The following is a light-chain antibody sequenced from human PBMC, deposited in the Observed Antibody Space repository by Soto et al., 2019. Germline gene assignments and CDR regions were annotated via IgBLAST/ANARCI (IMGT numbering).Light chain of an antibody. CDR2: YAS. CDR1: QNIDNN. J-gene: IGKJ4*01. Sequence: DIVLTQSPATLSLSPGERGTLSCRASQNIDNNVAWYQQKLGQAPRLLIYYASSRATGVPSRFSGSRSGTDFTLTISGLEPEGVATYYCQNRNRWPPGATFGGGTKVEIK. CDR3: QNRNRWPPGAT. V-gene: IGKV3-11*01.